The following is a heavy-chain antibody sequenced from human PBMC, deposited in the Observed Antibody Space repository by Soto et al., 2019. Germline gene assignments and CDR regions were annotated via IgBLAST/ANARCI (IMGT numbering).Heavy chain of an antibody. CDR3: VRSGYGDGLDV. CDR1: GFTSSDHY. J-gene: IGHJ6*02. Sequence: EVQVVESGGGLVQAGGSLRVSCAVSGFTSSDHYMEWVRQAPGKGLEWVGRTANKGNRYTTEYAASVQGRFIISRDDSKDPVYLQMYSLKIEDTAVYYCVRSGYGDGLDVWVQGTTITVSS. V-gene: IGHV3-72*01. D-gene: IGHD3-10*01. CDR2: TANKGNRYTT.